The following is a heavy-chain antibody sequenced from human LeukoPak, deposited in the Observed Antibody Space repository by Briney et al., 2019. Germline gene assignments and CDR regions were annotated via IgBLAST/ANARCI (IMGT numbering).Heavy chain of an antibody. Sequence: GGSLRLSCAASGFTFSSYWMSWVRQAPGKGLEWVSTISGHGDTTYDADSVKGRFTISRDNSKNTMFLQMSSLRAEDTAIYYCAKAIDSRGYWYERGADYWGQGTLVTVSS. CDR1: GFTFSSYW. CDR3: AKAIDSRGYWYERGADY. CDR2: ISGHGDTT. D-gene: IGHD3-22*01. J-gene: IGHJ4*02. V-gene: IGHV3-23*01.